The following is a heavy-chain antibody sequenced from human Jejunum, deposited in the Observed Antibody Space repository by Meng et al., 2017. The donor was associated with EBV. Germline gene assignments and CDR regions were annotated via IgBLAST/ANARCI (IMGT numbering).Heavy chain of an antibody. CDR1: GGSASSDGYS. J-gene: IGHJ4*02. V-gene: IGHV4-61*08. CDR3: ARDQNASYFAY. CDR2: IYISEST. Sequence: QVQLQELVTGSLKPSATRSRHSMVSGGSASSDGYSLSPIRKRPVKGLESIGYIYISESTNYRSSLTRPVTISADMSKNQFSLRLSSVTAAVTDVYYCARDQNASYFAYWGQGILVTVSS.